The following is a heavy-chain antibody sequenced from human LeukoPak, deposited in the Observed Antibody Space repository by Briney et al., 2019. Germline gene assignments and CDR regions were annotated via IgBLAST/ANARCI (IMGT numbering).Heavy chain of an antibody. Sequence: PGGSLRLSCAVSGITLSNYGMSWVRQAPGKGLEWVAGISDSGGSTYYADSVKGRFTISRDNPKNTLYLQMNSLRAEDTAVYFCAKRGVVIRVILVGFHKQAYYFDSWGQGALVTVSS. CDR1: GITLSNYG. CDR2: ISDSGGST. CDR3: AKRGVVIRVILVGFHKQAYYFDS. D-gene: IGHD3-22*01. J-gene: IGHJ4*02. V-gene: IGHV3-23*01.